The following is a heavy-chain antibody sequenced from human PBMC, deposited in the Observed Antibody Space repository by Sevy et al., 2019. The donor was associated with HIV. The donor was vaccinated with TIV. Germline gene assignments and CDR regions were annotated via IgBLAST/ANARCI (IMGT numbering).Heavy chain of an antibody. V-gene: IGHV3-66*01. CDR2: IYSSDAT. Sequence: GGSLRLSCAASGFAVSTYYMSWVRQAPGRGLEWVSVIYSSDATYYADSVKGRFTISRDNSRNTLYLQMSSLRAEDTAIYYCVRAPPYSWNSKDFDYWGQGTLVTVSS. CDR3: VRAPPYSWNSKDFDY. D-gene: IGHD1-7*01. J-gene: IGHJ4*02. CDR1: GFAVSTYY.